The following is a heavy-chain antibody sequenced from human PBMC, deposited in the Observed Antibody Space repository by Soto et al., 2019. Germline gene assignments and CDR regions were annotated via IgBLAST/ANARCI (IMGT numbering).Heavy chain of an antibody. D-gene: IGHD4-4*01. CDR1: RYTFISYD. Sequence: QVQLVQSGAEVKKPGASVKVSCKASRYTFISYDINWVRQATGQGLEWMGWVNPKSANPGYAQNFQGRVTITRTTSISPAHMQLSSLRSEDTAVYYCPRPPSWEPTVTPYYFGYRGQGTLVTVS. CDR3: PRPPSWEPTVTPYYFGY. J-gene: IGHJ4*02. CDR2: VNPKSANP. V-gene: IGHV1-8*01.